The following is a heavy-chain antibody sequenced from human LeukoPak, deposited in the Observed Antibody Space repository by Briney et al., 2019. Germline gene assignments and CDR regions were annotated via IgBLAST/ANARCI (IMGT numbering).Heavy chain of an antibody. D-gene: IGHD3-10*01. Sequence: SGTLSLTCAVSGYSICSVYYWGWIRQPPGKGPEWIGSIYHSGSTYYNPTLNSRVTISVDTYKNQFSLKLSSVTAADTAVYYCARVRGSGSYKNFDYWGQGTLVTVSS. V-gene: IGHV4-38-2*01. CDR2: IYHSGST. J-gene: IGHJ4*02. CDR1: GYSICSVYY. CDR3: ARVRGSGSYKNFDY.